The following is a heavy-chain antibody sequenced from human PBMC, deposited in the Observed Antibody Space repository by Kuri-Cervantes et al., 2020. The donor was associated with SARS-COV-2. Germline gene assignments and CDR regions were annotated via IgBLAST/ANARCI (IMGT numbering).Heavy chain of an antibody. D-gene: IGHD2-2*02. CDR2: INHSGST. Sequence: ESLKISCAVYGGSFSGYYWSWIRQPPGKGLEWIGEINHSGSTNYNPSLKSRVTISVDTSKNQFSLKLSSVTAADTAVYYCARDRDDIVVVPAAIGTDAFDIWGQGTMVTVSS. CDR3: ARDRDDIVVVPAAIGTDAFDI. J-gene: IGHJ3*02. CDR1: GGSFSGYY. V-gene: IGHV4-34*01.